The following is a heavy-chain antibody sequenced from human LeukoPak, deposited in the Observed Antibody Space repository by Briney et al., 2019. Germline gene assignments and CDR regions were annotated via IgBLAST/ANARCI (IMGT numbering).Heavy chain of an antibody. CDR1: GFDFTTYR. V-gene: IGHV3-74*01. J-gene: IGHJ4*02. CDR3: VPNLFDY. CDR2: IGGEDNNR. Sequence: QAGGPLRLSCAASGFDFTTYRMHWVRQAPGKGLVWVSRIGGEDNNRTYADSVKGRFTISRDNAKNMLYLQMDRLRAEDTAVYYCVPNLFDYWGQGALVTVSS.